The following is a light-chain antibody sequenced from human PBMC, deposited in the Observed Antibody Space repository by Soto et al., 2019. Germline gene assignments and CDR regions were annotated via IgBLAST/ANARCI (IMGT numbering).Light chain of an antibody. CDR3: QQSYSTPRT. V-gene: IGKV1-39*01. J-gene: IGKJ1*01. CDR1: QSISNY. CDR2: AAS. Sequence: DLQMTQSPSSLSASVGDRVTITCRASQSISNYLNWYQQKPGKAPKLLMYAASSLQSGVPSRFGGSGSGTDFTLTISSLQPEDFATYYCQQSYSTPRTFGQGTKVESK.